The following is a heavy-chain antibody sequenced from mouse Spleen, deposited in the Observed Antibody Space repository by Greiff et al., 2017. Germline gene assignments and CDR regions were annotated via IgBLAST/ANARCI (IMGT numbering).Heavy chain of an antibody. D-gene: IGHD2-2*01. J-gene: IGHJ3*01. CDR3: KGFYVYELFAY. Sequence: VQLKQSGAELVRPGASVKLSCTASGFTITDYYMHWVKQRPEQGLEWIGWIDPESGSTEYTPKFQGKATLTADTSSSTAYLQLSSLTSEDTAVYYCKGFYVYELFAYWGQGTLVTVSA. V-gene: IGHV14-4*02. CDR1: GFTITDYY. CDR2: IDPESGST.